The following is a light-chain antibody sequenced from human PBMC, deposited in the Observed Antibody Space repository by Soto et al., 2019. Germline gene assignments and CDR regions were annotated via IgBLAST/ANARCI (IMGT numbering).Light chain of an antibody. Sequence: DIQMTQSPSTLSASVGDRVTITCRASQNLNNWVAWYQQKPGKAPKFLIYEASSLESGVPSRVSGSGFRTDFRRTISSLQPDDSGSYYCQHLRTFGQGTKVEIK. CDR1: QNLNNW. V-gene: IGKV1-5*01. CDR3: QHLRT. CDR2: EAS. J-gene: IGKJ1*01.